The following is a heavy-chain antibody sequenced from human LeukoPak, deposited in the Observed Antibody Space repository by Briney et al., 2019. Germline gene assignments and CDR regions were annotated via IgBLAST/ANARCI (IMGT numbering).Heavy chain of an antibody. D-gene: IGHD6-13*01. CDR3: TRVLGYSGSYEIINWFDP. CDR1: GFTFSSYS. V-gene: IGHV3-21*01. J-gene: IGHJ5*02. Sequence: GGSLRLSCAASGFTFSSYSMNWVRQAPGKGLEWVSSISSSSSYIYYADSVKGRFTISRDNAKNSLYLQMNSLRAEDTAVYYCTRVLGYSGSYEIINWFDPWGQGTLVTVSS. CDR2: ISSSSSYI.